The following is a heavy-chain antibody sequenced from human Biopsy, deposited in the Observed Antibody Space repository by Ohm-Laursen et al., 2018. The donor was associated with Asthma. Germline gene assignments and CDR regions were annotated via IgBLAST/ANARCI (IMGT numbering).Heavy chain of an antibody. V-gene: IGHV1-69*06. D-gene: IGHD6-13*01. CDR3: ASPSSSREILYYYYNMDI. Sequence: GSSVKVSCKASGGTFSRYAISWVRQAPGQGLEWMGGLSPVFGSTNIAQKFQGRVTISADIFTKTAYLEVSSLRSDDTAVYYCASPSSSREILYYYYNMDIWGQGTTVTV. CDR2: LSPVFGST. CDR1: GGTFSRYA. J-gene: IGHJ6*02.